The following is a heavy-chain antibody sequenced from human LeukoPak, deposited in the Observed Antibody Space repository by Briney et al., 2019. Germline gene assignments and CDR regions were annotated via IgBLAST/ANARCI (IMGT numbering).Heavy chain of an antibody. CDR1: GFTFISSW. CDR3: ATDLHFGYCTATSCANY. V-gene: IGHV3-15*01. J-gene: IGHJ4*02. CDR2: IRSTPDGGAT. D-gene: IGHD2-2*03. Sequence: PGGSLRLSCTASGFTFISSWMTWVRQAPGKGLVWVGRIRSTPDGGATDYAAPVKGEYTISRDDSKNTLYLQLSSLRTEDTALYYCATDLHFGYCTATSCANYWGQGTLVTVSS.